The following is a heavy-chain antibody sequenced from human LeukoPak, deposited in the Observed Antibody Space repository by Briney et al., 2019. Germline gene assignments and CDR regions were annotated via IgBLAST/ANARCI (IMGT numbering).Heavy chain of an antibody. J-gene: IGHJ4*02. Sequence: PSETLSLTCTVSGGSISNYYWSWIRQPPGKGLEWIGYIYYRGSTNYNPSLKSRVTISVDTSKNQFSLKVNSVTAADTAVYYCARFGTTFDPYYSDYWGQGTLVTVSS. V-gene: IGHV4-59*08. D-gene: IGHD3-3*01. CDR2: IYYRGST. CDR3: ARFGTTFDPYYSDY. CDR1: GGSISNYY.